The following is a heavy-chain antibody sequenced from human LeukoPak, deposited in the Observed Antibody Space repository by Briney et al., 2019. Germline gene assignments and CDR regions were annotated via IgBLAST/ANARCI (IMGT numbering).Heavy chain of an antibody. V-gene: IGHV3-74*01. CDR2: IYIDGRRR. J-gene: IGHJ4*02. Sequence: PGGSLRLSCAASGFTLSNYCIHWVRPAPREGLVWVSRIYIDGRRRSYADSVESRFANYCDNAKNTLYLQMNSLRAEDTAGYYCARPGVGWDVLLDWGQGTVVTVSS. CDR3: ARPGVGWDVLLD. D-gene: IGHD1-26*01. CDR1: GFTLSNYC.